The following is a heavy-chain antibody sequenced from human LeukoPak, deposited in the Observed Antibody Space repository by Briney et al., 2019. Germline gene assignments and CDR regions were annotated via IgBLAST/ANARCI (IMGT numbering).Heavy chain of an antibody. Sequence: GGSLRLSCAASGFTFSNYGMHWVRQAPGKGLEWVAFIRYDGSSKYYADSVKGRFTISRDNSKNTLYVQMNSLRAADTAVYYCARDSVDGSSWFWFDPWGQGTLVTVSS. J-gene: IGHJ5*02. V-gene: IGHV3-30*02. CDR1: GFTFSNYG. CDR3: ARDSVDGSSWFWFDP. CDR2: IRYDGSSK. D-gene: IGHD6-13*01.